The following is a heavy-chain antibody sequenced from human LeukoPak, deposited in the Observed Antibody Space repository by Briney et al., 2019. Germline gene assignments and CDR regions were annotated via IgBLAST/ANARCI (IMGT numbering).Heavy chain of an antibody. D-gene: IGHD2-2*01. V-gene: IGHV3-30-3*01. CDR2: ISYDGSNK. J-gene: IGHJ5*02. Sequence: GGSLRLSCAASGFTFSSYAMHWVRQAPGKGLEWVAVISYDGSNKYYADSVKGRFTISRDNSKNTLYLQMNSLRAEDTAVYYCASSGGNSHCSSTSCLRRWFDPWGQGTLVTVSS. CDR1: GFTFSSYA. CDR3: ASSGGNSHCSSTSCLRRWFDP.